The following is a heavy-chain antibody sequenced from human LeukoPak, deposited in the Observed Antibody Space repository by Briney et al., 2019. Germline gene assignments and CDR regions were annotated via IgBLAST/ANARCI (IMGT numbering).Heavy chain of an antibody. J-gene: IGHJ4*02. D-gene: IGHD1-26*01. Sequence: GGSLRLSCAASGFIFSNYGMSWFRQAPGKGLEWVGFIRSKAYGGTTEYAASVKGRFTISRDDSKSIAYLQMNSLKTEDTAVYYCTRDIVGATLFWGQGTLVTVSS. CDR3: TRDIVGATLF. CDR2: IRSKAYGGTT. CDR1: GFIFSNYG. V-gene: IGHV3-49*03.